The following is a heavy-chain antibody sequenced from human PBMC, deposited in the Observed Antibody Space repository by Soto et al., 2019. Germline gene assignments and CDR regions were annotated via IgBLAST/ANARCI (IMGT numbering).Heavy chain of an antibody. J-gene: IGHJ4*02. CDR1: GYTFTSYG. D-gene: IGHD3-3*01. Sequence: ASVKVSCKASGYTFTSYGISWVRQAPGQGLEWMGWISAYNGNTNYAQKLQGRVTMTTDTSTSTAYMELRSLRSDDTAVYYCARAWFGFLEWLPDFDYWGQRTLVTVSS. CDR2: ISAYNGNT. V-gene: IGHV1-18*01. CDR3: ARAWFGFLEWLPDFDY.